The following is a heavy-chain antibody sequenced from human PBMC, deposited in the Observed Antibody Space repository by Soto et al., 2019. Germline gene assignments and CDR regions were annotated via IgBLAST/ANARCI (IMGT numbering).Heavy chain of an antibody. D-gene: IGHD6-19*01. V-gene: IGHV6-1*01. CDR2: TYSRSNWRH. Sequence: PSQTLSLTCPIPGDSVSSNTAAWHWLRSSPARGLEWLGRTYSRSNWRHDYAVSVKSRITVNPDTSRNHFSLQLNSVTPDDTAVDYGARGVAGSDFGLWVQGTLGTVSS. J-gene: IGHJ4*02. CDR1: GDSVSSNTAA. CDR3: ARGVAGSDFGL.